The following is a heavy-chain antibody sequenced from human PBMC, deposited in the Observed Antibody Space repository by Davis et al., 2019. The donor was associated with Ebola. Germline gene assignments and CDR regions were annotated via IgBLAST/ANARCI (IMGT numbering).Heavy chain of an antibody. CDR1: GYTLTELS. CDR2: IDPEDGEA. CDR3: ARDYYDYVWGSYRYLGY. J-gene: IGHJ4*02. V-gene: IGHV1-24*01. D-gene: IGHD3-16*02. Sequence: ASVQVSCKVSGYTLTELSMHWVRQAPGKGLEWMGRIDPEDGEAIYAQKFQDRVIVTEDTSTDTAYMELSSLRSDDTAVYYCARDYYDYVWGSYRYLGYWGQGTLVTVSS.